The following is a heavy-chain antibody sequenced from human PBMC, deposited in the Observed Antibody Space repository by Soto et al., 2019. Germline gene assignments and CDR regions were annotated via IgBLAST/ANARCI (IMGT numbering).Heavy chain of an antibody. V-gene: IGHV5-51*01. Sequence: GQFKKICSKGVGDNFVDLWVGRVSKIKRKNLEWMVIIYPGDSDTRYSPSFQGQVTISADKSISTAYLQWSSLKASDTVMYFCARPAGYCSGGSCPSVDYCGQGTLVTVS. CDR1: GDNFVDLW. CDR3: ARPAGYCSGGSCPSVDY. CDR2: IYPGDSDT. D-gene: IGHD2-15*01. J-gene: IGHJ4*02.